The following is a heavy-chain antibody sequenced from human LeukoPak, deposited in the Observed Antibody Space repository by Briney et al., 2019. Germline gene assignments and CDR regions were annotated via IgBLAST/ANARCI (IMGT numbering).Heavy chain of an antibody. J-gene: IGHJ4*02. V-gene: IGHV3-23*01. CDR3: AKEHYDSSGYYDY. D-gene: IGHD3-22*01. Sequence: PGGSLRLSCAASGFTFSSYGVSWVRQAPGKGLEWVSAISGSGGSTYYADSVKGRFTISRDNSKNTLYLQMNSLRAEDTAVYYCAKEHYDSSGYYDYWGQGTLVTVSS. CDR2: ISGSGGST. CDR1: GFTFSSYG.